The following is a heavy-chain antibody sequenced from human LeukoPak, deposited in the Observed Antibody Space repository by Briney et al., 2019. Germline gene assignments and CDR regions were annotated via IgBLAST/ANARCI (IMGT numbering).Heavy chain of an antibody. CDR3: ARDGGVACDY. D-gene: IGHD3-16*01. CDR1: GFTFTNYW. Sequence: GGSLRLSCAASGFTFTNYWIHWVRQAPGKGLMWISRIKSDGITTNYADSVKGRFTISRDNAKNSLYLQMNSLRAEDTAVYYCARDGGVACDYWGQGTLVTVSS. J-gene: IGHJ4*02. V-gene: IGHV3-74*01. CDR2: IKSDGITT.